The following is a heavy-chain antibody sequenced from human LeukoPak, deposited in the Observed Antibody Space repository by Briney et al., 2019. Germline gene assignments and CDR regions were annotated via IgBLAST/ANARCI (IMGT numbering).Heavy chain of an antibody. CDR3: ASMVRGAGRYPFDY. CDR2: IYYSGST. V-gene: IGHV4-39*07. D-gene: IGHD3-10*01. Sequence: SEALSLTCTVSGGSISSYYWSWIRQPPGKGLEWIGSIYYSGSTYYNPSLKSRVTISVDKSKNQFSLKLSSVTAADTAVYYCASMVRGAGRYPFDYWGQGTLVTVSS. J-gene: IGHJ4*02. CDR1: GGSISSYY.